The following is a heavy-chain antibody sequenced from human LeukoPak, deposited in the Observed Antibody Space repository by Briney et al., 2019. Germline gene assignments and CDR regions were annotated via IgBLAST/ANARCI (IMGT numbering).Heavy chain of an antibody. CDR1: GYTFTSYE. CDR3: ARGLDGGYRIPDY. J-gene: IGHJ4*02. V-gene: IGHV1-8*01. D-gene: IGHD5-12*01. CDR2: MNPNSGNT. Sequence: ASVKVSCKASGYTFTSYEINWVRQATGQGLEWMGWMNPNSGNTGYVQKFQGRVTMTRNTSISTGYMELSSMRPEETAVYSCARGLDGGYRIPDYWGQGTLVTVSS.